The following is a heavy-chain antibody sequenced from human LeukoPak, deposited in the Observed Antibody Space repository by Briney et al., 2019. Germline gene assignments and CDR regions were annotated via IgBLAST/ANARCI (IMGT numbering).Heavy chain of an antibody. CDR2: ISGYNGNT. D-gene: IGHD3-16*02. CDR1: GYTFTSYG. Sequence: ASVKVSCKASGYTFTSYGINWVRQAPGQGLEWMGWISGYNGNTNYAQKLQGRVSMTTDTSTSTAYMELRSLRSDDTAVYYCARDRAPYDYVWGSYRSDAFDIWGQGTMVTVSS. J-gene: IGHJ3*02. V-gene: IGHV1-18*01. CDR3: ARDRAPYDYVWGSYRSDAFDI.